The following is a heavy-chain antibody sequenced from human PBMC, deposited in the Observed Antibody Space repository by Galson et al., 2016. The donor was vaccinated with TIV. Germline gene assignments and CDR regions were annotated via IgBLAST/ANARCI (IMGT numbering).Heavy chain of an antibody. CDR1: GFTFTRHW. CDR3: ARSPADPQYSYYYIDV. Sequence: QSGAEVKKPGESLKISCKGSGFTFTRHWIGWVRQMPGKGLEWMGIIYPGASETRSSPTFQGQVTIPADKSISTAYLQWTSLKASNTTMYYCARSPADPQYSYYYIDVWGKGTTVTVSS. CDR2: IYPGASET. V-gene: IGHV5-51*03. J-gene: IGHJ6*03.